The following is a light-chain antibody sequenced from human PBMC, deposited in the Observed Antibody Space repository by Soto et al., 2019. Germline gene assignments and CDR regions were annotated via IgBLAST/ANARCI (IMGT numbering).Light chain of an antibody. Sequence: DTVLSQSPASLAVSLGGRATINCKSSQRLLYRSTNKNYLAWYQHKPGQPPKLLIFWASTRDSGVPDRFSGSGSETDFTLTISNVQADDAAVYYCQQYYNPPWTFGQGTKVEI. CDR3: QQYYNPPWT. CDR2: WAS. V-gene: IGKV4-1*01. CDR1: QRLLYRSTNKNY. J-gene: IGKJ1*01.